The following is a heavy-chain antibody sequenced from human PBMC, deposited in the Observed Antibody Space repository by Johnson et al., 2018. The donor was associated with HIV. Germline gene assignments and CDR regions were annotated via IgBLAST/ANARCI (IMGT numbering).Heavy chain of an antibody. CDR2: ISYDGSNK. J-gene: IGHJ3*02. D-gene: IGHD6-13*01. Sequence: QVQLVESGGGLVQPGGSLRLSCAASGFTFSSYWMSWVRQAPGKGLEWVAVISYDGSNKYYADSVKGRFTISRDTSKNTLYLQMNSLRAEDTAIYYCAKCIWGSSLIDVFDIWGQGTMVTVS. CDR1: GFTFSSYW. V-gene: IGHV3-30*18. CDR3: AKCIWGSSLIDVFDI.